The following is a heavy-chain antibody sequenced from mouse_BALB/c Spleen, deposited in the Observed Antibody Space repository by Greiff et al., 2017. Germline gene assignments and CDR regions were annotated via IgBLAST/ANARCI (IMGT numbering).Heavy chain of an antibody. CDR2: IHYSGST. Sequence: QSGPDLVKPSQSLSLTCTVSGYSFTSGYSWPWIRQFPGNKLEWMGYIHYSGSTNYNPSLKSRISITRDTSKNQFFLQLNSVTTEDTATYYCARDYGPRTWFAYWGQGTLVTVSA. D-gene: IGHD1-1*01. CDR3: ARDYGPRTWFAY. V-gene: IGHV3-1*02. J-gene: IGHJ3*01. CDR1: GYSFTSGYS.